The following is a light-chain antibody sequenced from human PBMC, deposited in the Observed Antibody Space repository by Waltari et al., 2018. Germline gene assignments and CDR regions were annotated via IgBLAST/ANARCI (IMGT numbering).Light chain of an antibody. CDR3: QQYYSAPLT. Sequence: DIVMTQSPDSLAVSLGERATIHCKSSQSVLDNSTNKSYLAWYQLQSGQPPKFLTYWASTRRSGVPVRFSGSGSGSDYTLTISSLQAEDVSVYYCQQYYSAPLTFGGGTKVEIK. V-gene: IGKV4-1*01. CDR1: QSVLDNSTNKSY. CDR2: WAS. J-gene: IGKJ4*01.